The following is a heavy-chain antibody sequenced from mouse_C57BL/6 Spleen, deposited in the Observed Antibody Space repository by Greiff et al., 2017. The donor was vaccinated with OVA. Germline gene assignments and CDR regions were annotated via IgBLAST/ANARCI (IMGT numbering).Heavy chain of an antibody. CDR3: ARERGRTGDY. CDR1: GYTFTSYW. J-gene: IGHJ2*01. V-gene: IGHV1-64*01. CDR2: IHPNSGST. D-gene: IGHD1-1*01. Sequence: QVQLQQPGAELVKPGASVTLSCTASGYTFTSYWMHWVKQRPGQGLEWIGMIHPNSGSTNYNEKFKSKATLTVDKSSSTAYMQLSSLTSEDSAVYYCARERGRTGDYWGQGTTLTVSS.